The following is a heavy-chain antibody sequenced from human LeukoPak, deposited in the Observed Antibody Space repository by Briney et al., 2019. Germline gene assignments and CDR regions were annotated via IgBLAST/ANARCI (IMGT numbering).Heavy chain of an antibody. D-gene: IGHD6-13*01. J-gene: IGHJ6*02. CDR2: IGTAGDT. V-gene: IGHV3-13*01. CDR3: ARSREQLVHYGMDV. CDR1: GFTFSSYD. Sequence: GGSLRLSCAASGFTFSSYDMHWVRQATGKGLEWVSAIGTAGDTYYPGSVKGRFTISRENAKNSLYLQMNSLRAGDTAVYYCARSREQLVHYGMDVWGQGTTVTVSS.